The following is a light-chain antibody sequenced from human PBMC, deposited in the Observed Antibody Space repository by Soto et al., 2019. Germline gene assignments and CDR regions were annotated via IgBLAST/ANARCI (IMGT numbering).Light chain of an antibody. CDR3: QQYGSSQT. Sequence: TPSPGTLSLSPGERATLSCRASQSVSSSYLAWYQQKPGQAPRLLIYGASSRATGIPDRFSGSGSGTDFTLTISRLEPEDFAVYYCQQYGSSQTFGQGTRLEIK. CDR2: GAS. J-gene: IGKJ5*01. CDR1: QSVSSSY. V-gene: IGKV3-20*01.